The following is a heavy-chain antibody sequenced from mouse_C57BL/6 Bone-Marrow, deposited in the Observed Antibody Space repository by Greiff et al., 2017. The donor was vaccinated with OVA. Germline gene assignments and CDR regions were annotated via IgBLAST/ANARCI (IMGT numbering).Heavy chain of an antibody. D-gene: IGHD2-2*01. Sequence: QVQLQQSGAELARPGASVKLSCKASGYTFTSYGISWVKQRTGQGLEWIGEIYPRSGNTYYNEKFKGKATLTADKSSSTAYMELRSLTSEDSAVYFCARSGTMVTTESAYWGQGTLVTVSA. CDR3: ARSGTMVTTESAY. V-gene: IGHV1-81*01. CDR1: GYTFTSYG. CDR2: IYPRSGNT. J-gene: IGHJ3*01.